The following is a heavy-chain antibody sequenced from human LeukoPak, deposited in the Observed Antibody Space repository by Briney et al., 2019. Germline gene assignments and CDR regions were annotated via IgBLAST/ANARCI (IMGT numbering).Heavy chain of an antibody. CDR3: ARDLEGGTVTTRRYYYYYYMDV. Sequence: ASVKVSCKASGYTFTDYYMHWVRQAPGQGLEWMGWINPHSCGTDHAQKFQGRVTMTRDTSISTAYMELSRLRSDDTAVYYCARDLEGGTVTTRRYYYYYYMDVWGKGTAVTVSS. V-gene: IGHV1-2*02. J-gene: IGHJ6*03. CDR1: GYTFTDYY. CDR2: INPHSCGT. D-gene: IGHD4-17*01.